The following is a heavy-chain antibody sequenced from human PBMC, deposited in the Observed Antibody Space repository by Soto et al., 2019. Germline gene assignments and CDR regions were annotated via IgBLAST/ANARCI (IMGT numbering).Heavy chain of an antibody. J-gene: IGHJ6*02. Sequence: ASVKVSCKASGYTVTSYYMHWVRQVPGQGLEWMGIINPKSGSTTYAEKFQGRVTMTRDTPTNTVYMELTSLTSGDTAVYYCARAGIAYCTSTTCYLYYYVMDVWGQGTTVTVSS. CDR3: ARAGIAYCTSTTCYLYYYVMDV. CDR1: GYTVTSYY. D-gene: IGHD2-2*01. V-gene: IGHV1-46*01. CDR2: INPKSGST.